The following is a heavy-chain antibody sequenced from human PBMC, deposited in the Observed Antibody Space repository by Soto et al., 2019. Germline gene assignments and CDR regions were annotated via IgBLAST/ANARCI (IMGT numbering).Heavy chain of an antibody. CDR2: ISGSGGST. CDR1: GFTFSSYA. J-gene: IGHJ4*02. D-gene: IGHD2-15*01. Sequence: GGSLRLSCAASGFTFSSYAMSWVRQAPGKGLEWVSAISGSGGSTYYADSVKGRFTISRDNSKNTLYLQMNSLRAGDTAVYYCAKEADIVVVVAATPPFDYWGQGTLVTVSS. CDR3: AKEADIVVVVAATPPFDY. V-gene: IGHV3-23*01.